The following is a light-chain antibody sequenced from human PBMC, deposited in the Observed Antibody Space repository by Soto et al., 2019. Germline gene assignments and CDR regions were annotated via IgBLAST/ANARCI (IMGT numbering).Light chain of an antibody. CDR3: QQLNSYLTWT. J-gene: IGKJ1*01. V-gene: IGKV1-9*01. Sequence: DIQLTQSPSFLSASVVDRVTITCRASQGISSYLAWYQQKPGKAPKLLIYPASTLQSGVPSRLSGSGSGTEFTLTISSLQPEDFATYYCQQLNSYLTWTFGQGTKVDIK. CDR1: QGISSY. CDR2: PAS.